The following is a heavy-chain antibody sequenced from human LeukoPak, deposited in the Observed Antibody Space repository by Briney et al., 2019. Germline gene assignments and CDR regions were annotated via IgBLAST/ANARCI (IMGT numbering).Heavy chain of an antibody. Sequence: PGGSLRLSCEASGFTFSTYWMTWVRQAPGKGLEWVANIKQDGSEKYYVDSVKGRFTISRDNAKNSLYLQMNSLRAEDPAVYYCACRRITMVRGVIRVLDYWGQGTLVTVSS. CDR2: IKQDGSEK. J-gene: IGHJ4*02. D-gene: IGHD3-10*01. CDR1: GFTFSTYW. CDR3: ACRRITMVRGVIRVLDY. V-gene: IGHV3-7*01.